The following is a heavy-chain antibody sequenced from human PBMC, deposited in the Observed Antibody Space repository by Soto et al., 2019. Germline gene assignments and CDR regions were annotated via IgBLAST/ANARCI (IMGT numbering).Heavy chain of an antibody. D-gene: IGHD6-19*01. V-gene: IGHV3-33*01. Sequence: PGGSLRLSCAASGFTFSSYGMHWVRQAPGKGLEWVAVIWYDGSNKYYADSVKGRFTISRDNSKNTLYLQMNSLRAEDTAVYYCARGGSRGWYLPFDPWGQGTLVTVSS. J-gene: IGHJ5*02. CDR3: ARGGSRGWYLPFDP. CDR2: IWYDGSNK. CDR1: GFTFSSYG.